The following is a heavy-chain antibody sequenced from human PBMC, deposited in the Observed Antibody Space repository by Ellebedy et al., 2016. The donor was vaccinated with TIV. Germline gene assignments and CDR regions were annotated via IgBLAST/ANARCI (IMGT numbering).Heavy chain of an antibody. J-gene: IGHJ4*02. CDR3: ARDIQDCTGGNCYPDF. CDR1: GYTFTSYY. V-gene: IGHV1-46*01. Sequence: AASVKVSCKASGYTFTSYYMHWVRQAPGQGLEWMGLINPSGGGTTYAQKFQGRVTMTRDTSTSTVYMDLSSLRSEDTAVHYCARDIQDCTGGNCYPDFWGQGTLVTVSS. CDR2: INPSGGGT. D-gene: IGHD2-15*01.